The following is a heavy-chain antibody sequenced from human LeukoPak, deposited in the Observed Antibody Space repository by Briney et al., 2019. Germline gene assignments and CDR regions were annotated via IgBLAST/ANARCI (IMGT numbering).Heavy chain of an antibody. J-gene: IGHJ4*02. CDR3: ARGDIVVVPDDY. V-gene: IGHV3-30*03. CDR2: ISYDGSNK. D-gene: IGHD2-2*01. Sequence: PGRSLRLSCAASGFTFSSYGMHWVRQAPGKGLEWVAVISYDGSNKYYADSVKGRFTISRDNSKNTLYLQMNSLRAEDTAVYYCARGDIVVVPDDYWGQGTLVTVSS. CDR1: GFTFSSYG.